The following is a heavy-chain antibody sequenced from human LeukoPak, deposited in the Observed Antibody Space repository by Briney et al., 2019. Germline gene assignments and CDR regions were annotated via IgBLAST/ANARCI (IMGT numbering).Heavy chain of an antibody. CDR3: AKDGKTRNWNYFQAKPVY. V-gene: IGHV3-23*01. CDR1: GFTFSSYA. Sequence: GGSLRLSCAVSGFTFSSYAMNWVRQAPGKGLEWVSGISGSGGGTYYADSVKGRFSISRDISKNTLYLQMNSLRAEDTAIYYCAKDGKTRNWNYFQAKPVYWGQGTLVTVSS. J-gene: IGHJ4*02. D-gene: IGHD1-7*01. CDR2: ISGSGGGT.